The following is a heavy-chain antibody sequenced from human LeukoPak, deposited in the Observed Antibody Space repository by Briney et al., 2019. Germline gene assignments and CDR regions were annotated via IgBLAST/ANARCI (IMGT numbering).Heavy chain of an antibody. Sequence: PGGSLRLSSAASGFTFSGSAMHWVRQASGKGLEWVGRIRSKAKSYATAYAASVKGRFTISRDDSKNTAYLQMNSLKTEDTAVYYCTRAPTPYGGYDYFDYWGQGTLVTVSS. CDR3: TRAPTPYGGYDYFDY. D-gene: IGHD5-12*01. J-gene: IGHJ4*02. CDR1: GFTFSGSA. V-gene: IGHV3-73*01. CDR2: IRSKAKSYAT.